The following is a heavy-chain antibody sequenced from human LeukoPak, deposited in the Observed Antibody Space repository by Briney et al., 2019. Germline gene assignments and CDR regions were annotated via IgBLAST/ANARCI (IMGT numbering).Heavy chain of an antibody. CDR2: IKQDGSEK. V-gene: IGHV3-7*01. J-gene: IGHJ4*02. CDR3: ARDLAVDYHPPSDY. Sequence: PGGSLRLSCAASGFTFSSYWMSWVRQAPGKGLEWVANIKQDGSEKYYVDSVKGRFTISRDNAKNSLYLQMNSLRAEDTAVYYCARDLAVDYHPPSDYWGQGTPVTVSS. D-gene: IGHD6-19*01. CDR1: GFTFSSYW.